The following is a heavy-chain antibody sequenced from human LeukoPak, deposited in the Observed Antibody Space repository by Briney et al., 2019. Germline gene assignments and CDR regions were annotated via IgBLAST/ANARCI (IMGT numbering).Heavy chain of an antibody. CDR1: GGSISSYY. Sequence: PSQTLSLTCTVSGGSISSYYWSWIRQPAGKGLEWIGRIYTSGSTNYHPSLKSRVTMSVDTSKNQFSLRLISVTAADTAVYYCAREPVSSSFDYWGQGTLVTVSS. CDR3: AREPVSSSFDY. V-gene: IGHV4-4*07. CDR2: IYTSGST. D-gene: IGHD6-13*01. J-gene: IGHJ4*02.